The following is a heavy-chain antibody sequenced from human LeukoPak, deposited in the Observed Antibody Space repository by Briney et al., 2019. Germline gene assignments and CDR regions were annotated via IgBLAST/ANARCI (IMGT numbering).Heavy chain of an antibody. Sequence: GGSLRLSCAASGFTFSSYAMSWVRQAPGKGLEWVSAISGSGGSTYYADSVKGRFTISRDNSKNTLYLQMNSLRAEDTAVYYCAKDLTRGYSYAAGYYYYYGMDVWGQGTTVTVSS. CDR2: ISGSGGST. J-gene: IGHJ6*02. CDR3: AKDLTRGYSYAAGYYYYYGMDV. V-gene: IGHV3-23*01. D-gene: IGHD5-18*01. CDR1: GFTFSSYA.